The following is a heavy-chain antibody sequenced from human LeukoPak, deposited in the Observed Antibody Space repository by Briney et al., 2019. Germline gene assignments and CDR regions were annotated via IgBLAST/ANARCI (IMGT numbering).Heavy chain of an antibody. Sequence: SVKVSCKASGGTFSSYAISWVRQAPGQGLEWMGGIIPIFGTANYAQKFQGRVTITADESTSTAYMELSSLRSEDTAVYYCARTRPLTFYYYYYGMDVWGQGTTVTVSS. J-gene: IGHJ6*02. D-gene: IGHD3-9*01. CDR2: IIPIFGTA. CDR3: ARTRPLTFYYYYYGMDV. CDR1: GGTFSSYA. V-gene: IGHV1-69*13.